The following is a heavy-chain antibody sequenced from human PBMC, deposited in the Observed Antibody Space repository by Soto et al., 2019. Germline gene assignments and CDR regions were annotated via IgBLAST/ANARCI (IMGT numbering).Heavy chain of an antibody. CDR2: IWYDGSTK. Sequence: GGSLRLSCAASGFTFSSYGMHWVRQAPGKGLEWVAFIWYDGSTKYYADSVKGRFTISRDNSKSTLYLQMNSLRTEDTAVYYCARGQWYSTDRPLDYWGQGTLVTVSS. CDR3: ARGQWYSTDRPLDY. CDR1: GFTFSSYG. D-gene: IGHD6-13*01. V-gene: IGHV3-33*01. J-gene: IGHJ4*02.